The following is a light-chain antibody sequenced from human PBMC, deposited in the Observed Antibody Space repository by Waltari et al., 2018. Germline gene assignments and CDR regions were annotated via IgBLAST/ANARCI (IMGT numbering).Light chain of an antibody. J-gene: IGKJ5*01. CDR2: DTS. CDR3: QQRITWPIT. V-gene: IGKV3-11*01. CDR1: QSVSSY. Sequence: EIVLTQPPGTLSLSPGERATLSCRASQSVSSYLAWYQQKPGQAPRLLIYDTSNRATGIPARFSGSGSGTDFTLTISSLEPEDFAVYHCQQRITWPITFGQGTRLEIK.